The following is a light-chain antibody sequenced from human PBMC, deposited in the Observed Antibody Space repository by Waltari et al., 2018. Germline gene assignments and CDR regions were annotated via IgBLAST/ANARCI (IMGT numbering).Light chain of an antibody. CDR1: RRDVGGYKY. CDR3: SSYAVSNNLL. CDR2: EVN. J-gene: IGLJ2*01. V-gene: IGLV2-8*01. Sequence: QSALTQPPSASGSPGQSAPISCPGTRRDVGGYKYVSWYQQHPGKAPSLSIYEVNRRPSGVPDRFSGSKSGNTASLTVSGLQAEDEADYYCSSYAVSNNLLFGGGTKLTVL.